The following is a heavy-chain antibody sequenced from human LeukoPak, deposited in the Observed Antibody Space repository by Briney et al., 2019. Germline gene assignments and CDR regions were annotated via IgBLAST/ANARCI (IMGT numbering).Heavy chain of an antibody. CDR1: GGSISSGGYY. CDR3: AREAWDQGYFQH. D-gene: IGHD1-26*01. J-gene: IGHJ1*01. V-gene: IGHV4-30-2*01. Sequence: SQTLSLTCTVSGGSISSGGYYWSWIRQPPGKGLEWIGYIYHSGSTNYNPSLKSRVTISVDKSKNQFSLKLSSVTAADTAVYYCAREAWDQGYFQHWGQGTLVTVSS. CDR2: IYHSGST.